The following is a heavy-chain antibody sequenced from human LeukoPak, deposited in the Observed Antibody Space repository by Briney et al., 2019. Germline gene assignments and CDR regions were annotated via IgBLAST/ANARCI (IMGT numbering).Heavy chain of an antibody. CDR1: GGSISSYY. CDR3: ARGSRGRWLQFYYAFDI. CDR2: IYYSGST. J-gene: IGHJ3*02. V-gene: IGHV4-59*01. Sequence: PSETLSLTCTVSGGSISSYYWSWIRQPPGKGLEWIGYIYYSGSTNYNPPLKSRVTISVDTSKNQFSLKLSSVTAADTAVYYCARGSRGRWLQFYYAFDIWGQGTMVTVSS. D-gene: IGHD5-24*01.